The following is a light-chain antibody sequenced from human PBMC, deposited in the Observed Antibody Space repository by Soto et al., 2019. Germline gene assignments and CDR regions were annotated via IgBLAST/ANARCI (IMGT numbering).Light chain of an antibody. CDR2: EVS. J-gene: IGLJ1*01. CDR1: SSDVGGYNY. Sequence: QLVLTQPASVSGSPGQSITISCTGTSSDVGGYNYVSWYQQHPGKVPKLIIYEVSNRPSGVSNRFSGSKSGNTASLTISGLQAEDEADYYCNSYTSSSSYVFGTGTKVTVL. CDR3: NSYTSSSSYV. V-gene: IGLV2-14*01.